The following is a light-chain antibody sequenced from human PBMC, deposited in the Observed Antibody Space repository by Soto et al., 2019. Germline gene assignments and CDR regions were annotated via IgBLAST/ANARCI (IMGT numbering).Light chain of an antibody. Sequence: QLVLTQPPSVSGAPGQRVTISCTGSSSNIGAGYDVHWYQQLPKTAPKLLIYGNTNRPSGVPDRFSGSKSGASASLAITGLQDEDEADYYCQSYDSTLSGSYVFGTGTKLTVL. V-gene: IGLV1-40*01. CDR2: GNT. CDR3: QSYDSTLSGSYV. J-gene: IGLJ1*01. CDR1: SSNIGAGYD.